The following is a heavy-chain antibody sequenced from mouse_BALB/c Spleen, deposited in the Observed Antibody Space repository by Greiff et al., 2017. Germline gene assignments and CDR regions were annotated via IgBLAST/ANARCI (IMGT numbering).Heavy chain of an antibody. CDR3: ARSEYGTAWFAY. V-gene: IGHV5-17*02. D-gene: IGHD2-10*02. J-gene: IGHJ3*01. CDR1: GFTFSSFG. Sequence: DVHLVESGGGLVQPGGSRKLSCAASGFTFSSFGMHWVRQAPEKGLEWVAYISSGSSTIYYADTVKGRFTISRDNPKNTLFLQMTSLRSEDTAMYYCARSEYGTAWFAYWGQGTLVTVSA. CDR2: ISSGSSTI.